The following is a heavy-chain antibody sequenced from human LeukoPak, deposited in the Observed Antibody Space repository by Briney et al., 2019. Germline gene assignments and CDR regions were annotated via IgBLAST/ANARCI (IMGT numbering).Heavy chain of an antibody. Sequence: ASVKVSCKVSGYTLTELSMHWVRQAPGKGHEWMGGFDPEDGETIYAQKFQGRVTMTEDTSTDTAYMELSSLRSEDTAVYYCARGSGYYDSSGSDAFDIWGQGTMVTVSS. CDR3: ARGSGYYDSSGSDAFDI. J-gene: IGHJ3*02. CDR2: FDPEDGET. V-gene: IGHV1-24*01. D-gene: IGHD3-22*01. CDR1: GYTLTELS.